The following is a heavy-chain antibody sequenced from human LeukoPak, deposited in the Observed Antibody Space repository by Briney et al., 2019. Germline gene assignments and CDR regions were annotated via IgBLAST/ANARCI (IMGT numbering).Heavy chain of an antibody. D-gene: IGHD3-16*01. J-gene: IGHJ4*02. CDR3: VRARLIRLENFFDY. V-gene: IGHV3-48*03. CDR2: TSRGGSDI. CDR1: GFRFSNHE. Sequence: PGWSLRLSCVTAGFRFSNHEMNGVRPAPGKGVDWVEYTSRGGSDISYADSAKGRFTISSDIASNTLHLQMNSLRVEDTAVYFCVRARLIRLENFFDYWGQGTLVTVSS.